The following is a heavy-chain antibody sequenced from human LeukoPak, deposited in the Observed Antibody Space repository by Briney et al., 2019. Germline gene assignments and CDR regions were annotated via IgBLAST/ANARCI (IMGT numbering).Heavy chain of an antibody. V-gene: IGHV4-39*01. J-gene: IGHJ4*02. Sequence: PSETLSLTCTVSVGSISSSSYYWGWIRQPPGKGLEWMGSIYYSGSTYYNPSLKSRVTISVDTSKNQFSLKLSSVTAADTPVYYCARSYYYGSADFDYWGQGTLVTVSS. CDR1: VGSISSSSYY. D-gene: IGHD3-10*01. CDR2: IYYSGST. CDR3: ARSYYYGSADFDY.